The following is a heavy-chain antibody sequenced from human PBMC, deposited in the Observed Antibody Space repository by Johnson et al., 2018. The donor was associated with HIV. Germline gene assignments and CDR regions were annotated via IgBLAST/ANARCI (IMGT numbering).Heavy chain of an antibody. CDR1: GFTFDDYA. Sequence: VQLVESGGGLVQPGRSLRLSCAASGFTFDDYAMHWVRQAPGKGLEWVSGISWNSGSIGYADSVKGRFTISRDNSKNSLFLQMNRLRVEDTAVYYCARSGGYPNAFDIWGQGAMVTVSS. CDR2: ISWNSGSI. V-gene: IGHV3-9*01. J-gene: IGHJ3*02. CDR3: ARSGGYPNAFDI. D-gene: IGHD6-13*01.